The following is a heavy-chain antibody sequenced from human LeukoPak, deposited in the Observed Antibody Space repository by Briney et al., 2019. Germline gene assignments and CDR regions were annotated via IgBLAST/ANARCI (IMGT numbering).Heavy chain of an antibody. V-gene: IGHV3-53*01. CDR2: IYSGGST. Sequence: GGSLRLSCAASGFTVSSNYMSWVRQAPGKGLEWVSIIYSGGSTFYADSAKGRFTISRDNSKNTLYLQMNSLRAEDTAVYYCARSGYTRFDYWGQGTLVTVSS. CDR1: GFTVSSNY. D-gene: IGHD5-24*01. CDR3: ARSGYTRFDY. J-gene: IGHJ4*02.